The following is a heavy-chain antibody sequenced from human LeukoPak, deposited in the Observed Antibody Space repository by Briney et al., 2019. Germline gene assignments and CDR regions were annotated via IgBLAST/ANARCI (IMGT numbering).Heavy chain of an antibody. CDR3: ARALHSYGLSYYFDF. V-gene: IGHV3-53*01. D-gene: IGHD5-18*01. CDR1: GFVVRNXH. J-gene: IGHJ4*01. CDR2: IYSGGDT. Sequence: XGSXXXXXXASGFVVRNXHXGXVRXAPGKGLXWXSLIYSGGDTSYTDSVKGRFTISRDRSKNTLYLQMKSLRAEDTAVYYCARALHSYGLSYYFDFWGQGTLLTVSS.